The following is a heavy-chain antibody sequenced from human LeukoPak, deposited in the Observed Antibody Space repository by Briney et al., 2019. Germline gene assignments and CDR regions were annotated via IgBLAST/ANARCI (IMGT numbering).Heavy chain of an antibody. CDR3: AREVLIVVEPAANTVDY. CDR1: GFTFRDYT. Sequence: GGSMRLSCAASGFTFRDYTMNWVRQAPGKGLEWVSAIDKSGTYIKYADSVKGRFTVSRDNAKNSVFLQMNSLRVEDTAVYFCAREVLIVVEPAANTVDYWGQGTRVTVSS. J-gene: IGHJ4*02. CDR2: IDKSGTYI. V-gene: IGHV3-21*01. D-gene: IGHD2-15*01.